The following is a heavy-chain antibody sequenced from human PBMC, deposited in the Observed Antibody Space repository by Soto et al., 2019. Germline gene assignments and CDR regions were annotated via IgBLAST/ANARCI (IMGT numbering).Heavy chain of an antibody. D-gene: IGHD6-19*01. Sequence: QVQLVQSGAEVKKPGSSVKVSCRASGGTFIDYAISWVRQAPGQGLEWMGGIIPFYGNAHYAQHLQGRLTMTTDTSTSTAYMELKSLTSDDTAVYYCARHVGYSSGWFLDWGQGTLVTVSS. CDR1: GGTFIDYA. V-gene: IGHV1-69*06. CDR3: ARHVGYSSGWFLD. CDR2: IIPFYGNA. J-gene: IGHJ4*02.